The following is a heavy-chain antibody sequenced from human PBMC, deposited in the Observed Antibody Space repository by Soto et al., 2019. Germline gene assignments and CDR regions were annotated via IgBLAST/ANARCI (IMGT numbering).Heavy chain of an antibody. Sequence: QVQLQQWGAGLLKPSETLSLTCAVYGGSFSGYYWSWIRQPPGKGLEWIGEINHSGSTNYNPSLKSRVTISVDTSTSQFSLKLSSVTAADTAVYYCAREVGSGYYRRRWFDPWGQGTLVTVSS. CDR2: INHSGST. D-gene: IGHD3-3*01. CDR1: GGSFSGYY. V-gene: IGHV4-34*01. CDR3: AREVGSGYYRRRWFDP. J-gene: IGHJ5*02.